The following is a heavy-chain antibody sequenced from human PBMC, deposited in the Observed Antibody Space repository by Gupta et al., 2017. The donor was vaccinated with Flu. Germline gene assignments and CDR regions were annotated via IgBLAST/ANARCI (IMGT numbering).Heavy chain of an antibody. CDR3: ARGTMWYGGAY. Sequence: QVQLVQSGAEVKPGASVKLSCKSSGHVSTDYYMHWVRQAPGQGLEWMGAIHPRDHITRYTQKFQGRATLTSDTSTSTVYMELSGLTSDDTAVYYCARGTMWYGGAYWDQGTLVTVSS. CDR2: IHPRDHIT. V-gene: IGHV1-46*01. J-gene: IGHJ4*02. CDR1: GHVSTDYY. D-gene: IGHD3-10*01.